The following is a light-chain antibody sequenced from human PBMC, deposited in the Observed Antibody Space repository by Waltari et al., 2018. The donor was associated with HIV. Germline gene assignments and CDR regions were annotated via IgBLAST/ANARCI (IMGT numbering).Light chain of an antibody. CDR2: LTS. CDR3: MQALQTLT. CDR1: QSLLHSNGYDY. J-gene: IGKJ4*01. V-gene: IGKV2-28*01. Sequence: IVMTHSPRSLYVPPGAAAFIARRSSQSLLHSNGYDYLDWYVQKPGQSPQLLIYLTSNRASGVPDRFSGSGSGTNFTLKITRVEAEDVGVYYCMQALQTLTFGGGTKVEI.